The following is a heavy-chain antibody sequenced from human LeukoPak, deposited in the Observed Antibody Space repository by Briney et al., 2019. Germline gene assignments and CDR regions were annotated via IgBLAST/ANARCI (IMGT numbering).Heavy chain of an antibody. V-gene: IGHV4-39*07. J-gene: IGHJ3*02. CDR3: ARGPYSYDSSGAFDI. Sequence: SETLSLTCNVSGGSISSSSYYWGWIRQPPGKGLEWIGSIYFAGSTYYTPSLKSRVTISVDTSKNQFSLKLSSVTAADTAVYFCARGPYSYDSSGAFDIWGQGTMVTVSS. CDR2: IYFAGST. D-gene: IGHD3-22*01. CDR1: GGSISSSSYY.